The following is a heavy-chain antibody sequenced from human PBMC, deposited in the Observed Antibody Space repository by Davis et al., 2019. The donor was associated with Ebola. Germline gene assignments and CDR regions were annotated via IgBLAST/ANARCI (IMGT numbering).Heavy chain of an antibody. D-gene: IGHD4/OR15-4a*01. CDR3: ARSYGAAPFDY. Sequence: MPSETLSLTCTVSGGSISPYYWSWIRPPPGKGLEWIGYIYYSGSTKYNLSLKGRVAISVDTSKNQFSLKLSSVTAADTAVYYCARSYGAAPFDYWGQGTLVTVSS. J-gene: IGHJ4*02. V-gene: IGHV4-59*08. CDR2: IYYSGST. CDR1: GGSISPYY.